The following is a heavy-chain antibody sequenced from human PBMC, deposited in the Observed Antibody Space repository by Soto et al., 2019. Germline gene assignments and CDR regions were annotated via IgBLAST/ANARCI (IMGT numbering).Heavy chain of an antibody. J-gene: IGHJ6*02. CDR2: IIPRSAKS. Sequence: QVQLVQSGAEVKKPGSSVKVSCKASGDTFSTYSITWMRQAPGRGLEWVGGIIPRSAKSNYAQKFEGRVTITADASTSTAYMELSSLRSEDTAVYYCAREGLVLVPTTVNSDYYYYAMDVWGQGTTVTVSS. V-gene: IGHV1-69*12. CDR1: GDTFSTYS. D-gene: IGHD2-2*01. CDR3: AREGLVLVPTTVNSDYYYYAMDV.